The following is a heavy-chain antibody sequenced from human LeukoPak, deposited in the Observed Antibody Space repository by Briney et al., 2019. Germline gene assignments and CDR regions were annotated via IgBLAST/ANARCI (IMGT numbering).Heavy chain of an antibody. CDR2: ISGSGSII. CDR1: GFTFTDNY. J-gene: IGHJ3*02. Sequence: GGSLRLSCAASGFTFTDNYMGWIRQAPGKGLEWVSYISGSGSIINYADSVKGRFTISRDNAKNSLYLQMNSLRAEDTAVYYCGREFGLTGTKRSFDIWGQGTMVTVSS. CDR3: GREFGLTGTKRSFDI. V-gene: IGHV3-11*01. D-gene: IGHD1-7*01.